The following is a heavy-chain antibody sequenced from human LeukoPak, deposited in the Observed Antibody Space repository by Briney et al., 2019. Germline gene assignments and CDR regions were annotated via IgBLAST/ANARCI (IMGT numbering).Heavy chain of an antibody. J-gene: IGHJ4*02. CDR3: ARAVAVAGTDY. Sequence: SETLSLTCAVYGGSFSGYYWSWIRQPPGKGLEWIGEINHSGSTNYNPSLKSRVTISVDTSKNQFSLKLSSVTAADTAVYYCARAVAVAGTDYWGQGTLVTVSS. V-gene: IGHV4-34*01. CDR2: INHSGST. CDR1: GGSFSGYY. D-gene: IGHD6-19*01.